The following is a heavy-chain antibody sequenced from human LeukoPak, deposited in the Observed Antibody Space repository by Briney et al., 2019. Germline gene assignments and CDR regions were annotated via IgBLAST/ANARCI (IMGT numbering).Heavy chain of an antibody. CDR1: SGSISSGRYY. D-gene: IGHD7-27*01. CDR2: IDTRGST. Sequence: PSQTLSLTCTVSSGSISSGRYYWTWIRQPAGKGLEWIGRIDTRGSTYYNPSLKSRVTISVDTSKNQFSLRLSSVTAADTAVYYCARRSDWGTLLFDYWGQGTLVTVSS. V-gene: IGHV4-61*02. J-gene: IGHJ4*02. CDR3: ARRSDWGTLLFDY.